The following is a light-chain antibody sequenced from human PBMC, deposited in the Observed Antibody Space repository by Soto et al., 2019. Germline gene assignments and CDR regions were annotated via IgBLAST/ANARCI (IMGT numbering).Light chain of an antibody. V-gene: IGLV2-14*01. Sequence: QSVLTQPASVSGSPGQSITISCTGTSSDVGSYNYVSWYQQHPGKAPKVMIYDVSNRPSGVSYRFSGSKSGNTASLTISGLQDEDDADYYCSSYTTSSTYVFGTGTKLTVL. CDR2: DVS. CDR1: SSDVGSYNY. J-gene: IGLJ1*01. CDR3: SSYTTSSTYV.